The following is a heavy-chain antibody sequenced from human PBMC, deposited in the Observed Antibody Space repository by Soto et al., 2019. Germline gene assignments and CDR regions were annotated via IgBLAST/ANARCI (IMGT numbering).Heavy chain of an antibody. V-gene: IGHV4-39*01. CDR1: GGSISSSSYY. CDR2: IYYSGST. J-gene: IGHJ5*02. Sequence: SSETLSLTCTVSGGSISSSSYYWGWIRQPPGKGLEWIGSIYYSGSTYYNPSLKSRVTISVDTSKNQFSLKLSSVTAADTAVYYCASRAGYSSSWFDPWGQGTLVTVSS. CDR3: ASRAGYSSSWFDP. D-gene: IGHD6-13*01.